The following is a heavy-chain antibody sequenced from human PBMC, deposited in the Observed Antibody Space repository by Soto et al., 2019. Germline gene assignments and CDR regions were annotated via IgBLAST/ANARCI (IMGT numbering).Heavy chain of an antibody. D-gene: IGHD2-8*02. Sequence: QVQLQQWGAGLLKPSETLSLTCAVYGGSFSGYYWTWIRQPPGTGLEWIGEINHSGSTNYNPSLKSRVTISVDTSKTQFSLKLTSVTAADTAVYYCARDKITGLFDYWGPGTLVTVSS. CDR2: INHSGST. CDR3: ARDKITGLFDY. CDR1: GGSFSGYY. J-gene: IGHJ4*02. V-gene: IGHV4-34*01.